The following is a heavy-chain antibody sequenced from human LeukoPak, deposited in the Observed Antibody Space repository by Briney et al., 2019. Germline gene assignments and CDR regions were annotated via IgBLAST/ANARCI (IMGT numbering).Heavy chain of an antibody. D-gene: IGHD2-21*02. CDR1: GFTFDDYA. CDR2: ISWNSGSI. J-gene: IGHJ4*02. V-gene: IGHV3-9*01. Sequence: GGSLRLSRAASGFTFDDYAMHWVRQAPGKGLEWVSGISWNSGSIGYADSVKGRFTISRDNAKNSLYLQMNSLRAEDTALYYCAKSKHIVVVTASGDFDYWGQGTLVTVSS. CDR3: AKSKHIVVVTASGDFDY.